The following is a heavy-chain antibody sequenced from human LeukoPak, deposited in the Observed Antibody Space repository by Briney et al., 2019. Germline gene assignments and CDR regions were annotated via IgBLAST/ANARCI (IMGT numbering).Heavy chain of an antibody. J-gene: IGHJ6*03. Sequence: SETLSLTCTVSGYSISSGYYWVWIRQPPGKGLEWIGSIYRSGSTNYNPSLKSRVTISVDTSENQFSLKVTSVTAADTAVYYCTRDQRSGYSGYDYYYYYYMDVWAKGPRSPSP. CDR2: IYRSGST. CDR3: TRDQRSGYSGYDYYYYYYMDV. CDR1: GYSISSGYY. D-gene: IGHD5-12*01. V-gene: IGHV4-38-2*02.